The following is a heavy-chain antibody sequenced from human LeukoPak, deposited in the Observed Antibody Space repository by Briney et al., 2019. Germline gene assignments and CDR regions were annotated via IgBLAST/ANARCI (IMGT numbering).Heavy chain of an antibody. Sequence: GGSLRLSCAASGFTFSSYWMSWARQAPGKGLEWVANIKQDGSEKYYVDSVKGRFTISRDNAKNSLYLQMNSLRAEDTAVYYCARGSQLERPFYYYGMDVWGQGTTVTVSS. CDR3: ARGSQLERPFYYYGMDV. CDR1: GFTFSSYW. J-gene: IGHJ6*02. D-gene: IGHD1-1*01. CDR2: IKQDGSEK. V-gene: IGHV3-7*01.